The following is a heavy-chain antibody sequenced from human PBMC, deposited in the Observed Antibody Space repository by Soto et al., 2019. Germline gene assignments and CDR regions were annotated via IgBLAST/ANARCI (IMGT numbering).Heavy chain of an antibody. V-gene: IGHV4-39*01. Sequence: PSETLSLTCSVSGGSVRSGNYYWGWIRQPPGKGLEWIGSIYYSGSTYYNPSLKSRVTISVDTSKNQFSLKLTSVTAADTAVYYCARRYSGSPGHNWFDPWGQGTLVTVSS. D-gene: IGHD1-26*01. J-gene: IGHJ5*02. CDR1: GGSVRSGNYY. CDR3: ARRYSGSPGHNWFDP. CDR2: IYYSGST.